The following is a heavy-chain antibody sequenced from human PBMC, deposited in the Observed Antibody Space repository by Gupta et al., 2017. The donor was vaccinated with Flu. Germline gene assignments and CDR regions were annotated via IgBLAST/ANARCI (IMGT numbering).Heavy chain of an antibody. D-gene: IGHD3-22*01. Sequence: EVQLVESGGGLVKHGGSLRLPCTASGFTFSYAWMSWVRQAPGKGLEWVGRIKSKTEGGTIDYAAPVKGRVTISRDDSKNTVYLQMNSLKTEDTAVYYCTTGITSYYDIREWGQGTLVTVSS. CDR2: IKSKTEGGTI. CDR1: GFTFSYAW. J-gene: IGHJ4*02. CDR3: TTGITSYYDIRE. V-gene: IGHV3-15*01.